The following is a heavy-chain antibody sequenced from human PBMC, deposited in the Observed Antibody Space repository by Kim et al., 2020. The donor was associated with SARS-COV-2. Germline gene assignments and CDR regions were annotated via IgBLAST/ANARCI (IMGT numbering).Heavy chain of an antibody. J-gene: IGHJ2*01. V-gene: IGHV4-59*01. CDR2: IYYSGST. D-gene: IGHD2-15*01. CDR1: SDSISSYY. CDR3: ARGTPMGSGGNYDLEWDFDL. Sequence: SETLSLTCSVSSDSISSYYWNWIRQPPGKGLEGIGYIYYSGSTNYNPSLKSRVAISVDTSKNQFSLKLSSVTAADTAVYYCARGTPMGSGGNYDLEWDFDLWGRGTLVTVSS.